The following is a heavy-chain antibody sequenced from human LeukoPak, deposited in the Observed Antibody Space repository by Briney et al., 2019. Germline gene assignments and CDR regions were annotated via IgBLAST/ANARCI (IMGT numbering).Heavy chain of an antibody. Sequence: ASVKVSCKASGYTFTGYYMHWVRQAPGQGLEWMGWINPNSGGTNYAQKFQGRVTMTRDTSISAAYMELSRLRSDDTAVYYCARECYDSSGYYCGWFDPWGQGTPVTASS. CDR3: ARECYDSSGYYCGWFDP. J-gene: IGHJ5*02. CDR1: GYTFTGYY. CDR2: INPNSGGT. V-gene: IGHV1-2*02. D-gene: IGHD3-22*01.